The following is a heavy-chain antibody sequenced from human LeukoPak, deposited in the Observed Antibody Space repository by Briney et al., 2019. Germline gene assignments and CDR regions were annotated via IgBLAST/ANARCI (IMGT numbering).Heavy chain of an antibody. J-gene: IGHJ4*02. CDR1: GFTFSDYY. V-gene: IGHV3-11*01. CDR2: ISSSGSTI. CDR3: AREIRGYSYFDY. Sequence: GGSLRLSCAASGFTFSDYYMTWIRQAPGKGLGWVSHISSSGSTIYYADSVKGRFTISRDNAKNSLYLQMNSLRAEDTAVYYCAREIRGYSYFDYWGQGTLVTVSS. D-gene: IGHD1-26*01.